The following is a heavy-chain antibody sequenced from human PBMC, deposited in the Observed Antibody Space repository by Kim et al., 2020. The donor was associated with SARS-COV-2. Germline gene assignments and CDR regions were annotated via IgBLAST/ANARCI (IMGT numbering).Heavy chain of an antibody. V-gene: IGHV1-46*01. CDR2: INPSGDFT. CDR3: ARACFQNFDF. J-gene: IGHJ4*02. Sequence: ASVKVSCKASGYTFTNYWVHWVRQAPGQGLEWMGMINPSGDFTRYAQNFQGRLTTTFDTSTSTVYMEMSSLTSDDTAVYWCARACFQNFDFCGQGTVVTV. CDR1: GYTFTNYW.